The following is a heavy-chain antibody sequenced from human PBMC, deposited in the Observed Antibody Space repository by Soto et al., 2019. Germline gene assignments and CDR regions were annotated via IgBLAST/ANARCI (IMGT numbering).Heavy chain of an antibody. D-gene: IGHD6-19*01. J-gene: IGHJ4*02. CDR3: ARDWGQEVAVAADY. CDR2: ISAYNGNT. Sequence: QVQLVQSGAEVKKPGASVKVSCKASGYTFTSYGIPWVRQAPGQGLEWMGWISAYNGNTNYAQKLQGRVTMTTDTTTSTADMELRSQRSDDTAGYYCARDWGQEVAVAADYWGQGTLVTVAS. V-gene: IGHV1-18*01. CDR1: GYTFTSYG.